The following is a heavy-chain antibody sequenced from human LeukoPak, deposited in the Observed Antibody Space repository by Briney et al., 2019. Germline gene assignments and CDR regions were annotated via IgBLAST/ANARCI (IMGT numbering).Heavy chain of an antibody. J-gene: IGHJ4*02. V-gene: IGHV3-30-3*01. CDR3: AREGYYGSGSPPSLYFDY. CDR1: GFTFRNYV. Sequence: GGSLGLSCAASGFTFRNYVIHWVRQAPGKGLEWVAVTSSDLNVKLYADSVKGRFTISRDNSRSTLYLQMNSLRPEDTAIYYCAREGYYGSGSPPSLYFDYWAREPWSPSPQ. CDR2: TSSDLNVK. D-gene: IGHD3-10*01.